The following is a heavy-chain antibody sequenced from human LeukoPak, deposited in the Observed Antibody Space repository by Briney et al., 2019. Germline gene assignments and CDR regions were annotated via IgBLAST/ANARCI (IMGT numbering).Heavy chain of an antibody. V-gene: IGHV4-61*02. CDR3: AAYCSSTSCYFNDAFDI. CDR2: IYTSGST. D-gene: IGHD2-2*01. CDR1: GGSISSGSYY. Sequence: PSETLSLTCTVSGGSISSGSYYWSWIRQPAGKGLEWIGRIYTSGSTNYNPSLKSRVTISVDTSKNQFSLKLSSVTAADTAVYYCAAYCSSTSCYFNDAFDIWGQGTMVTVSS. J-gene: IGHJ3*02.